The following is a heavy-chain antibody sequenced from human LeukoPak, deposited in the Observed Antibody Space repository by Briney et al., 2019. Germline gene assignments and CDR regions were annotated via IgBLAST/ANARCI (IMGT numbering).Heavy chain of an antibody. J-gene: IGHJ4*02. CDR2: ISYDGSNK. CDR1: GFTFSSYG. V-gene: IGHV3-30*18. Sequence: GGSLRLSCAASGFTFSSYGMHWVRQAPGKGLERVAVISYDGSNKYYADSVKGRFTISRDNSKNTLYLQMNSLRAEDTAVYYCAKDSSGYDSPYYWGQGTLVTVSS. CDR3: AKDSSGYDSPYY. D-gene: IGHD5-12*01.